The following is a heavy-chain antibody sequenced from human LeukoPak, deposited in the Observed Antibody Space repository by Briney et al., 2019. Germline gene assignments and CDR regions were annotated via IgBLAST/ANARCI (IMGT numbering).Heavy chain of an antibody. CDR2: VLDNVRT. J-gene: IGHJ4*02. CDR1: GGSISSHY. V-gene: IGHV4-59*11. CDR3: ATIKRGNIFGFFDF. Sequence: PSETLSLTCTVSGGSISSHYWSWVRQPPGKGLEWIGYVLDNVRTKDNPSLNSRFTLSADTSKSQFSLRLTSVTAADTAVYYCATIKRGNIFGFFDFWGQGILVTVSS. D-gene: IGHD5-18*01.